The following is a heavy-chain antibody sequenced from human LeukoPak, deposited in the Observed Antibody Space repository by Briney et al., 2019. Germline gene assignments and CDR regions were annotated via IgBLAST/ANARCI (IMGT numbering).Heavy chain of an antibody. CDR3: AREGHCSSTSCNSFDY. V-gene: IGHV1-2*02. Sequence: ASVKVSCKASGYTFTGYYMHWVRQAPGRGLEWMGWINPNSGGTNYAQKFQGRVTMTRDTSISTAYMELSRLRSDDTAVYYCAREGHCSSTSCNSFDYWGQGTLVTVSS. CDR1: GYTFTGYY. J-gene: IGHJ4*02. D-gene: IGHD2-2*01. CDR2: INPNSGGT.